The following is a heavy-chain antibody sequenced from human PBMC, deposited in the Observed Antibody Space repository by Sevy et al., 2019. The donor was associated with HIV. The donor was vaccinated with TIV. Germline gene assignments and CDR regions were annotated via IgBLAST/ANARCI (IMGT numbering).Heavy chain of an antibody. CDR1: GFTFGDYT. CDR3: TRVEGAADWGMDV. V-gene: IGHV3-49*04. J-gene: IGHJ6*02. D-gene: IGHD1-26*01. CDR2: IRGKPYGGTT. Sequence: GGSLRLSCRASGFTFGDYTLSWVRQAPGKGLEWVAFIRGKPYGGTTEYAASVKGRFTISRDDSKSIAYLQMNSLKTEDTAVYYCTRVEGAADWGMDVWGQGTTVTVSS.